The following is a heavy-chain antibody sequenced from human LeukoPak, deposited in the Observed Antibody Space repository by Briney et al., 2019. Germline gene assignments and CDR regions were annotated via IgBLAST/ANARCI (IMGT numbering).Heavy chain of an antibody. V-gene: IGHV3-11*01. Sequence: GGSLRLSCAASGFSFSDYYMSRIRQAPGKGLEWVSYISSSGYGIYNTDSVKGRFTISRDNAKNSLYLQMNSLKAEDTAVYYCVTDYTSVTMVRTEPVDYWGQGTLVTVSS. CDR1: GFSFSDYY. CDR2: ISSSGYGI. CDR3: VTDYTSVTMVRTEPVDY. D-gene: IGHD4-17*01. J-gene: IGHJ4*02.